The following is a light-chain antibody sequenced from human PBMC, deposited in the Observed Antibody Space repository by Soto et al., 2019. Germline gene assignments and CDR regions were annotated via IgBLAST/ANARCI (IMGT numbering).Light chain of an antibody. Sequence: PSASGTPGQRVTISCSGSSSNIGSNYVYWYQHFPGTAPKLLIYRINQRPSGVPERFSGSKSGTSASLAISGLRSEDEADYYCAAWADSLSGYVFGTGTKVTVL. J-gene: IGLJ1*01. CDR1: SSNIGSNY. V-gene: IGLV1-47*01. CDR2: RIN. CDR3: AAWADSLSGYV.